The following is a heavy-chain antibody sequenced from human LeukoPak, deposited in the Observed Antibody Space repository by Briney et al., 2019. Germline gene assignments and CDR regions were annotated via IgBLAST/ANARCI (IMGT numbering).Heavy chain of an antibody. V-gene: IGHV3-23*01. D-gene: IGHD5-18*01. CDR3: AKDRGYSYGGYFDY. CDR2: ISGSGGST. CDR1: GFTVSSNY. Sequence: PGGSLRLSCAASGFTVSSNYMSWVRQAPGKGLEWVSAISGSGGSTYYADSVKGRFTISRDNSKNTLYLQMNSLRAEDTAVYYCAKDRGYSYGGYFDYWGQGTLVTVSS. J-gene: IGHJ4*02.